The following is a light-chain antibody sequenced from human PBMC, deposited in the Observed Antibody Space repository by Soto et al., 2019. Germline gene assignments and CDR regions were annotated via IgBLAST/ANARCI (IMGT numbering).Light chain of an antibody. CDR1: QSISVW. Sequence: IQMTQSPSSLSASVGDRVTITCLASQSISVWLAWYQQKPGRAPKVLIYKASTLQSGVPSRFSGSGSGTEFTLTISSLQPDDFATYYCQQYVSYSRTFGQGTKVDI. CDR3: QQYVSYSRT. V-gene: IGKV1-5*03. CDR2: KAS. J-gene: IGKJ1*01.